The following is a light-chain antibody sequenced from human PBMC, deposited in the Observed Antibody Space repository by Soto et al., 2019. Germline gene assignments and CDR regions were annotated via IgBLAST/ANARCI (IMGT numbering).Light chain of an antibody. CDR2: KAS. Sequence: DIQMTQSHSTLSVSVGARVTITFPASPTISSCLSWYQQKPGKAPKLLIYKASTLKSGVPSRFSGSGSGTDFTLTISSLQPDDFATYYCQHYNSYSEAFGQGTKVEVK. CDR3: QHYNSYSEA. V-gene: IGKV1-5*03. J-gene: IGKJ1*01. CDR1: PTISSC.